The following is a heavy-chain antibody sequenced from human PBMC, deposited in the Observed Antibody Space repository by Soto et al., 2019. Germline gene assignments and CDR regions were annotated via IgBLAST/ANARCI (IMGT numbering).Heavy chain of an antibody. Sequence: QVQLQESGPGLVKPSQTLSLTCTVSGGSISSGDYYWSWIRQPPGKGLEWMGYIYYSGSTYYNPSIQSRVTISVDTSKNQFSLKLSSVTAADTAVDYCAGYCSSTSCYTRWFDPWGQGTLVTVSS. CDR3: AGYCSSTSCYTRWFDP. J-gene: IGHJ5*02. V-gene: IGHV4-30-4*01. CDR1: GGSISSGDYY. D-gene: IGHD2-2*02. CDR2: IYYSGST.